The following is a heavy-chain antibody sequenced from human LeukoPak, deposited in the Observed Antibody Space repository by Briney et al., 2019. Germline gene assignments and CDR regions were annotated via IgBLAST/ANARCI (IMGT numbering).Heavy chain of an antibody. J-gene: IGHJ4*02. CDR3: AKDYYYDSSGLAFDY. V-gene: IGHV3-30*18. CDR1: GFTFSSCG. D-gene: IGHD3-22*01. Sequence: GRSLRLSCAASGFTFSSCGMHWVGQAPGKGLEWVAVISYDGSNKYYADSVKGRFTISRDNSKNTLYLQMNSLRAEDKAVYYCAKDYYYDSSGLAFDYWGQGTLVTVSS. CDR2: ISYDGSNK.